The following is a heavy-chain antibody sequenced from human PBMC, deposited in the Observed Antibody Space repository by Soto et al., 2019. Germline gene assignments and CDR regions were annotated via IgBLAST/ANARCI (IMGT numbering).Heavy chain of an antibody. CDR3: AKDFFPYGSGKPFDY. D-gene: IGHD3-10*01. CDR2: ISYDGSNK. Sequence: QVQLVESGGGVVQPGRSLRLSCAASGFTFSSYGMHWVRQAPGKGLEWVAVISYDGSNKYYADSVKGRFTISRDNSKNTLYLQMNSLRAEDTAVYYCAKDFFPYGSGKPFDYWGQGTLVTVSS. J-gene: IGHJ4*02. V-gene: IGHV3-30*18. CDR1: GFTFSSYG.